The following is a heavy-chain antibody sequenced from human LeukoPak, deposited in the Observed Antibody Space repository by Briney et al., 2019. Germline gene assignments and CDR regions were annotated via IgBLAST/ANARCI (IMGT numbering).Heavy chain of an antibody. Sequence: PGRSLRLSCAASGFTFSSYGMHWVRQAPGKGLEWVAVISYDGSNKYYADSVKGRFTISRDNSKNTLYLQMNSLRAEDTAVYYCAKDRSLTLPTFERSGYYYYWGQGTLVTVSS. D-gene: IGHD3-22*01. CDR2: ISYDGSNK. CDR1: GFTFSSYG. V-gene: IGHV3-30*18. J-gene: IGHJ4*02. CDR3: AKDRSLTLPTFERSGYYYY.